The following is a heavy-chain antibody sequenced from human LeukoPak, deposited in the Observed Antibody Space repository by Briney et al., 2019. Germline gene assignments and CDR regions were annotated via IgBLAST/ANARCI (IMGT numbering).Heavy chain of an antibody. V-gene: IGHV3-7*01. Sequence: PGGSLRLSCAASGFTFSSYWMSWVRQAPGKGLEWVANIKQDGSEKYYVDSVKGRFTISRDNAKNSLYLQMNSLRAGDTAVYYCAIWNYYDRSGQVGYWGQGTLVTVSS. CDR2: IKQDGSEK. CDR3: AIWNYYDRSGQVGY. J-gene: IGHJ4*02. D-gene: IGHD3-22*01. CDR1: GFTFSSYW.